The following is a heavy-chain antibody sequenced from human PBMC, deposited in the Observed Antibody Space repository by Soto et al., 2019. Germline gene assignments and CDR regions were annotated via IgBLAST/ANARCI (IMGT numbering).Heavy chain of an antibody. CDR3: AKDTRYGDYVRWFDS. Sequence: EVHLLESGGGLVQPGGSLRLSCTASGFTFSSYAMTWVRQAPGRGLEGVSGITASGGRTYYADSVKGRFTISSDNSKSPLYLQMNSLRAEDTAVYYCAKDTRYGDYVRWFDSWGQGTLVTVCS. CDR1: GFTFSSYA. J-gene: IGHJ5*01. D-gene: IGHD4-17*01. CDR2: ITASGGRT. V-gene: IGHV3-23*01.